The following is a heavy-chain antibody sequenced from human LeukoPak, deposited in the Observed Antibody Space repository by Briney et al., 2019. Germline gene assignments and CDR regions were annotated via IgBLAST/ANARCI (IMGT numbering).Heavy chain of an antibody. CDR3: ARAMMVVTNLWGVFDY. J-gene: IGHJ4*02. Sequence: GGSLRLSCAASGFTFSRYAMSWVRQAPGTGLEWVSAISDSGGKSYYADSVKGRFTISRDNSKNTLYLQMNSLRAEDTAVYYCARAMMVVTNLWGVFDYWGQGNLVTVSS. CDR1: GFTFSRYA. CDR2: ISDSGGKS. V-gene: IGHV3-23*01. D-gene: IGHD3-22*01.